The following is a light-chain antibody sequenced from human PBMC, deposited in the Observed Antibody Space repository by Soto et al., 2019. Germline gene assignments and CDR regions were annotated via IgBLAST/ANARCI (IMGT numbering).Light chain of an antibody. Sequence: QSVLTQPASVSGSPGHSITISCTGSISDVGSYNLVSWYQHHPGKVPKVIIYEATKRPSGVSSRFSGSKSPNAASLTISGLQAEDEADYYCCSYAGNSRTFGSGTKVTVL. CDR2: EAT. CDR1: ISDVGSYNL. J-gene: IGLJ1*01. CDR3: CSYAGNSRT. V-gene: IGLV2-23*01.